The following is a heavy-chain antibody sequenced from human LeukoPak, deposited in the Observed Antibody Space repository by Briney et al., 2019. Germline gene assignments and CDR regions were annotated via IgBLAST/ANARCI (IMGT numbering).Heavy chain of an antibody. J-gene: IGHJ4*02. D-gene: IGHD2-8*01. CDR1: GFTFTSYS. V-gene: IGHV3-23*01. CDR2: ISASGSAT. CDR3: ARDLGYCTNGVCHTRFDY. Sequence: GGSLRLSCAASGFTFTSYSMNWVRQAPGKGLEWVAAISASGSATSYADSVRGRFTISRDNSKSTTYLQMNSLRAEDTAVYYCARDLGYCTNGVCHTRFDYWGQGTLVAVSS.